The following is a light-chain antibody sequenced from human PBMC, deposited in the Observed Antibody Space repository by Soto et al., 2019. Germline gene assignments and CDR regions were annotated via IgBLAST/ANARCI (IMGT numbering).Light chain of an antibody. V-gene: IGKV3-15*01. CDR3: RQYNTWHLT. CDR2: GVS. CDR1: QSVFTN. Sequence: EIVMTQSPATLSVSPGERATLSCRASQSVFTNFAWYQHKPGQAPRLLIYGVSTRATGVPVRFSGSGSGTEYTLTISSMQYEDFSVYYCRQYNTWHLTFGGGTKVEIK. J-gene: IGKJ4*01.